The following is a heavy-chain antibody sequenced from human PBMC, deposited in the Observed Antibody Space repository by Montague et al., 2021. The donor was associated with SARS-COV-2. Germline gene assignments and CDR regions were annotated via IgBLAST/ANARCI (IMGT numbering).Heavy chain of an antibody. Sequence: SETLSLTCAASGGSISSGNWWCWVRQPPGKGLEWIGEIFHSGAASYNPSLKSRLTISMDKPKNEFSLKLNSVTAADTAMYYCARDFVAAVPDRFDSWGQGVLVTVSS. CDR3: ARDFVAAVPDRFDS. J-gene: IGHJ4*02. V-gene: IGHV4/OR15-8*02. D-gene: IGHD6-13*01. CDR1: GGSISSGNW. CDR2: IFHSGAA.